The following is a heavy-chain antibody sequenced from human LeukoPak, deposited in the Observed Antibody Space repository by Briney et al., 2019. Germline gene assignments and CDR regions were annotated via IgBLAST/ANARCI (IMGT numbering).Heavy chain of an antibody. V-gene: IGHV3-30*18. CDR1: GFTFSSYG. CDR3: AKEGYYYDSSGYNYYYGMDV. Sequence: GRSLRLSCAASGFTFSSYGMHWVRQAPGKGLEWVAVISYDGSNKYYADSVKGRFTISRDNSKNTLYLQMNSLRAEDTAVYYCAKEGYYYDSSGYNYYYGMDVWGQGTTATVSS. CDR2: ISYDGSNK. D-gene: IGHD3-22*01. J-gene: IGHJ6*02.